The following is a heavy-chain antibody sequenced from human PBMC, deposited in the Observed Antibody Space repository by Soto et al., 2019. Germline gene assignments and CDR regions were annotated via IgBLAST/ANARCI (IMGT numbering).Heavy chain of an antibody. Sequence: VASVKVSCKASGNTFTSYYMHCVRQAPGQGLEWMGIINPSGGSTSYAQKFQGRVTMTRDTSTSTVYMELSSLRSEDTAVYYCARVADYYDSTPGVFDIWGHGTLVTVSS. D-gene: IGHD3-22*01. J-gene: IGHJ3*02. CDR2: INPSGGST. CDR3: ARVADYYDSTPGVFDI. CDR1: GNTFTSYY. V-gene: IGHV1-46*01.